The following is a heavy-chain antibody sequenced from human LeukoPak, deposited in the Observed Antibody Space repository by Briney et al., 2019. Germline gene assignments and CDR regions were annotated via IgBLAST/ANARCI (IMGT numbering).Heavy chain of an antibody. CDR2: IYYSGST. J-gene: IGHJ5*02. Sequence: SETLSLTCAVSGGSISSGGYSWSWIRQPPGKGLEWIGYIYYSGSTYYNPSLKSRVTISVDTSKNQFSLKLSSVTAADTAVYYCARAYYYDSSGYYFWGYARFDPWGQGTLVTVSS. CDR3: ARAYYYDSSGYYFWGYARFDP. D-gene: IGHD3-22*01. CDR1: GGSISSGGYS. V-gene: IGHV4-30-4*07.